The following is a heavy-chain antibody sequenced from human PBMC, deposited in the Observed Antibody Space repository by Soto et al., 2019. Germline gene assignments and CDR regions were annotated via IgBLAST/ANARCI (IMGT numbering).Heavy chain of an antibody. D-gene: IGHD6-19*01. CDR2: ISAYNGNT. CDR3: ARSPLGWYVRPDYYYGMDV. V-gene: IGHV1-18*01. Sequence: QVQLVQSGAEVKKPGAAVKVSCKASGYTFTSYGISWVRQAPGQGLEWMGWISAYNGNTNYAQKLQGRVTMTTDTSTSTAYMELSSLRSDDTAVYYCARSPLGWYVRPDYYYGMDVWGQGTTVTVSS. J-gene: IGHJ6*02. CDR1: GYTFTSYG.